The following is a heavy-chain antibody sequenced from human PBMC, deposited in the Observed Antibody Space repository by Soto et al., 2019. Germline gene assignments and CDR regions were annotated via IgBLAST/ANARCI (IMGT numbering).Heavy chain of an antibody. CDR2: IIPIFGTA. CDR1: GGTFSSYA. D-gene: IGHD5-12*01. V-gene: IGHV1-69*13. CDR3: AGIAVGLRDYYGMDV. J-gene: IGHJ6*02. Sequence: ASVKVSCKASGGTFSSYAISWVRQAPGQGLEWMGGIIPIFGTANYAQKFQGRVTITADESTSTAYMELSSLRSEDTAVYYCAGIAVGLRDYYGMDVWGQGTTVTVSS.